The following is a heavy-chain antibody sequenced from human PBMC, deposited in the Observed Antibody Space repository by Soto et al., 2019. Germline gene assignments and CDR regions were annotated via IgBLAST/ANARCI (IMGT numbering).Heavy chain of an antibody. Sequence: EVQLLESGGGLVQPGGSLRLSCAASGFTFSSYVMSWVRQAPGKGLEWVSAIGGGGGRTYYADSVKGRFTISRDNSKNTLYLQMISLRAEDTAVYYCAKARPLFDYWGQGTLVTVSS. J-gene: IGHJ4*02. CDR1: GFTFSSYV. CDR3: AKARPLFDY. V-gene: IGHV3-23*01. CDR2: IGGGGGRT.